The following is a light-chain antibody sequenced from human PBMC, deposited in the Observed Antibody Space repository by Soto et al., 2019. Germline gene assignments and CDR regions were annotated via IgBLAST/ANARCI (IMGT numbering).Light chain of an antibody. J-gene: IGKJ1*01. V-gene: IGKV3-15*01. Sequence: EIVMTQSPATVSVSPGERVTLSCRASQSVSSNLAWYQQKPGQAPRLLIYGASTRATDIPVRFSGSGSGTEFTLTISSLQSEEFAVYYCQQYNDWPRTFGQGTKVEIK. CDR1: QSVSSN. CDR2: GAS. CDR3: QQYNDWPRT.